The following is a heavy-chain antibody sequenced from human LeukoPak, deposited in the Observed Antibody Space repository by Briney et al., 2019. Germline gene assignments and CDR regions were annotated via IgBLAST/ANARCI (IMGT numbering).Heavy chain of an antibody. V-gene: IGHV4-61*02. D-gene: IGHD3-10*01. J-gene: IGHJ4*02. Sequence: TLSLTCTVSGGSISSGSYYWSWIRQPAGKGLEWIGRIYTSGSTNYNPSLKSRVTISVDTSKNQFSLKLSSVTAADTAVYYCARDLVITMVRGVIQYYFDYWGQGTLVTVSS. CDR2: IYTSGST. CDR3: ARDLVITMVRGVIQYYFDY. CDR1: GGSISSGSYY.